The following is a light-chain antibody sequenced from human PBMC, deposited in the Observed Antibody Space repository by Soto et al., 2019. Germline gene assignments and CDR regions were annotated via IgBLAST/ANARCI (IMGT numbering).Light chain of an antibody. CDR3: QQSYSTPIT. J-gene: IGKJ5*01. Sequence: DIQMTQSPSSLSASLLYIVTITCXSSQSIXXXXNXYXXXXGKAPXXLIYKAASLESGVPSRFSGSGSGTDFTLTISSLQPEDSATYYCQQSYSTPITFGQGTRLEIK. CDR1: QSIXXX. CDR2: KAA. V-gene: IGKV1-39*01.